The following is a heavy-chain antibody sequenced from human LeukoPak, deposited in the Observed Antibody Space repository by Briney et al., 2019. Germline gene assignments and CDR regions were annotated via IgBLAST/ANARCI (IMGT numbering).Heavy chain of an antibody. J-gene: IGHJ4*02. Sequence: GGSLRLSCAASGFTFSSYSMNWVRQAPGKGLEWVSSISSSSSYIYYADSVKGRFTISRDNAKNSPYLQMNSLRAEDTAVYYCARGPYYYDSSGYYLPFDYWGQGTLVTVSS. CDR2: ISSSSSYI. V-gene: IGHV3-21*01. D-gene: IGHD3-22*01. CDR1: GFTFSSYS. CDR3: ARGPYYYDSSGYYLPFDY.